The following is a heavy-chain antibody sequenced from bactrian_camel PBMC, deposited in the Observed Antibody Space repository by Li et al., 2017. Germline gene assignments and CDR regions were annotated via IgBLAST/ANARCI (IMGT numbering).Heavy chain of an antibody. CDR2: IDSDGCT. D-gene: IGHD2*01. Sequence: HVQLVESGGGSVEAGGSLRLSCVASESTYRSGCMGWYREAPGQAREGIASIDSDGCTTYIDSVKDRFTIARDNAKNTVYLQMNSLKTEDTAMYYCAKGWKRDSWSGLEGQGTQVTVS. J-gene: IGHJ4*01. CDR1: ESTYRSGC. V-gene: IGHV3S53*01.